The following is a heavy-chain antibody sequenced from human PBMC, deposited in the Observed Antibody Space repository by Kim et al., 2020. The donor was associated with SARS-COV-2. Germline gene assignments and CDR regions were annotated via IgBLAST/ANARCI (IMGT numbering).Heavy chain of an antibody. V-gene: IGHV3-33*05. D-gene: IGHD3-10*01. Sequence: GGSLRLSCAASGFTFSSYGMHWVRQAPGKGLEWVAVISYDGSNKYYADSVKGRFTISRDNSKNTLYLQMNSLRAEDTAVYYCARDRASYYGSGGVRDVWGQGTTVTVSS. CDR3: ARDRASYYGSGGVRDV. CDR1: GFTFSSYG. J-gene: IGHJ6*02. CDR2: ISYDGSNK.